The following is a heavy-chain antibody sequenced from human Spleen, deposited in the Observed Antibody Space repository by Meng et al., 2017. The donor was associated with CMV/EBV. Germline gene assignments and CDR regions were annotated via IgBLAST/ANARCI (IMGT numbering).Heavy chain of an antibody. Sequence: SVKGSCKASGGTFSSYTISWVRQAPGQGLEWMGRIIPILGIANYAQKFQGRVTITADKSTSTAYMELSSLRSEDTAVYYCTRDIGYCWFDAWGQGTLVTVSS. CDR3: TRDIGYCWFDA. D-gene: IGHD3-22*01. CDR2: IIPILGIA. J-gene: IGHJ5*02. V-gene: IGHV1-69*04. CDR1: GGTFSSYT.